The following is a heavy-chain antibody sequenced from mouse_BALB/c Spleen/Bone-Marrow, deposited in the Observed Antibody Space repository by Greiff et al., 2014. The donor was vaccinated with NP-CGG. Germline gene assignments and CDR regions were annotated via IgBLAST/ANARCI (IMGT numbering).Heavy chain of an antibody. J-gene: IGHJ4*01. D-gene: IGHD1-1*01. Sequence: EVQLQESGPGLVKPSQSLSLTCTVTGSSITSDYAWNWIRQFPGNKLEWMGYISYSGSTSYNPSLKSRISITRDTSKNQFFLQLNSVTTEDTATYYCASITTVLGTWDAMDYWGQGTSVTVSS. CDR2: ISYSGST. V-gene: IGHV3-2*02. CDR1: GSSITSDYA. CDR3: ASITTVLGTWDAMDY.